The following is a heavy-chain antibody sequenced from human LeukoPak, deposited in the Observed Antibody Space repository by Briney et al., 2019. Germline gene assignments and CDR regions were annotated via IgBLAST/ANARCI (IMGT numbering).Heavy chain of an antibody. Sequence: GGSLRLSCAVSGFTFSNYGMHWVRQAPGKGLGWVAFIRYDGSDKYYADSVKGRFTISRDNSKNTLYLQMSSLRAEDTALYYCAQYSYGDFWGQGTLVTVSS. CDR3: AQYSYGDF. V-gene: IGHV3-30*02. CDR2: IRYDGSDK. J-gene: IGHJ4*02. D-gene: IGHD3-16*01. CDR1: GFTFSNYG.